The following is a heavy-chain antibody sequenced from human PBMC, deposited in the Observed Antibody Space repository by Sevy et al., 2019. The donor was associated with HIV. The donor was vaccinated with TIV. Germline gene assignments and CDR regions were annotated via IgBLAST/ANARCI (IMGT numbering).Heavy chain of an antibody. Sequence: GGSLRLSCAASGFTVSSNDMSWVRQAPGKGLEWVSVIYSGGSTYYADSVKGRFTISRDNSKNTLYLQMNSLRAEDTAVYYCAREGRLRSYGMDVWGQGTTVTVSS. V-gene: IGHV3-53*01. J-gene: IGHJ6*02. CDR2: IYSGGST. CDR3: AREGRLRSYGMDV. D-gene: IGHD4-17*01. CDR1: GFTVSSND.